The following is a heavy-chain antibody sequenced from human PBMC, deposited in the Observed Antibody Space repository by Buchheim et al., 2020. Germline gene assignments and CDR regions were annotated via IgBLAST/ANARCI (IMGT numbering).Heavy chain of an antibody. CDR3: TSGYSNGFHY. D-gene: IGHD5-18*01. CDR1: GFTFSNVW. Sequence: EVQLVESGGGLVKPGGSLRLSCAASGFTFSNVWMNWVRQAPGKGLEWVGRVKHKADGETTEYSPPVKGRFHISRDDSNTTVYLQMNSLKIGDTAVYYCTSGYSNGFHYWGQGT. V-gene: IGHV3-15*07. CDR2: VKHKADGETT. J-gene: IGHJ4*02.